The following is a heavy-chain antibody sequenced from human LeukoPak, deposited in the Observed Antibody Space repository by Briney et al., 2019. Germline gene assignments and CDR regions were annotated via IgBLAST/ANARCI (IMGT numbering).Heavy chain of an antibody. CDR1: GFIFSIHW. V-gene: IGHV3-7*05. Sequence: GGSLRLSCAASGFIFSIHWMTWVRHAPGKGLEWVANIKPDGSEKYYVDSAKGRFTISRDNAKNSLYLQMNSLRAEDTAVYYCAKAGYYDSSGYYNWFDPWGQGTLVTVSS. J-gene: IGHJ5*02. D-gene: IGHD3-22*01. CDR3: AKAGYYDSSGYYNWFDP. CDR2: IKPDGSEK.